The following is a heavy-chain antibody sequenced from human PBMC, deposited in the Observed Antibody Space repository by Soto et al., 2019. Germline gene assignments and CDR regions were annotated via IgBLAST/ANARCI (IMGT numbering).Heavy chain of an antibody. Sequence: ASVKVSCKASGYTFTSYGISWVRQAPGQGLEWMGWISAYNGNTNYAQKLQGRVTMTTDTSTSTAYMELRSLRSDDTAVYYCARVNKGPAAGTKKVATRYYGMDVWGQGTTVTVSS. J-gene: IGHJ6*02. CDR2: ISAYNGNT. CDR1: GYTFTSYG. CDR3: ARVNKGPAAGTKKVATRYYGMDV. D-gene: IGHD6-13*01. V-gene: IGHV1-18*01.